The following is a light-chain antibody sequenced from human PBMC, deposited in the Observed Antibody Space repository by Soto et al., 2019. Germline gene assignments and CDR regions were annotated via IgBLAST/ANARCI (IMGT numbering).Light chain of an antibody. CDR3: TSYTSISTYV. CDR1: NSDVGGYNH. CDR2: EVS. J-gene: IGLJ1*01. V-gene: IGLV2-14*01. Sequence: AALPRRSSVSESHGRSITISSAGTNSDVGGYNHVSWYQQHADKAPKLLIHEVSNRPSGVSNRFSGSKSGNTASLTISGLQAEDEADYYCTSYTSISTYVFGTGNKVTVL.